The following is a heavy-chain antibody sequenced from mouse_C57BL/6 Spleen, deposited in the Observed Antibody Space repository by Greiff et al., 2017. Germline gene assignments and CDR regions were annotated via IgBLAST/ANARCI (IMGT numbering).Heavy chain of an antibody. CDR3: NYDYYYAMDY. Sequence: DVQLVESGGGLVQPKGSLKLSCAASGFSFNTYAMNWVRQAPGKGLEWVARIRSKSNNYATYYADSVKDRFTISRDDSESMLYLQMNNLKTEDTAMYYCNYDYYYAMDYWGQGTSVTVSS. V-gene: IGHV10-1*01. CDR2: IRSKSNNYAT. J-gene: IGHJ4*01. D-gene: IGHD2-4*01. CDR1: GFSFNTYA.